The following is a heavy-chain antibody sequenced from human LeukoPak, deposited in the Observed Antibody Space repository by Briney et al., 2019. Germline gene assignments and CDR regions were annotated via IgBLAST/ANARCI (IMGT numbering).Heavy chain of an antibody. Sequence: GGSLRLSCAASGFTFSSYWMSWVRQAPGKGLEWVANIKQDGSEKYYVDSVKGRFTISRDNAKDSLYLQMSSLRAEDTAVYYCASLPDTPMEDFDYWGQGTLVTVSS. CDR1: GFTFSSYW. V-gene: IGHV3-7*01. CDR3: ASLPDTPMEDFDY. J-gene: IGHJ4*02. D-gene: IGHD5-18*01. CDR2: IKQDGSEK.